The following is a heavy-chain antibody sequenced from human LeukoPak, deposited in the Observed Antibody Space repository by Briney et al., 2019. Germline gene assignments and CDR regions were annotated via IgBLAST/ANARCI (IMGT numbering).Heavy chain of an antibody. CDR3: ARGSETGGWYLNLGY. CDR1: GCTFTSYG. D-gene: IGHD6-19*01. Sequence: ASVKVSCKASGCTFTSYGVTWVRQAPGQGLEWMGWITPNSGATTYAQTLQGRVTMTRDTSISTVYMELNSLRSDDTAVYYCARGSETGGWYLNLGYWGQGTLVTVSS. V-gene: IGHV1-2*02. CDR2: ITPNSGAT. J-gene: IGHJ4*02.